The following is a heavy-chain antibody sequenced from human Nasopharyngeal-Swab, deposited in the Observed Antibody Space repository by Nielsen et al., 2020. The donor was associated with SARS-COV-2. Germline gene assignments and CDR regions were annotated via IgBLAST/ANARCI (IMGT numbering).Heavy chain of an antibody. CDR2: IKQDGSEK. D-gene: IGHD4-17*01. Sequence: GESLKISCAASGFTVSNSYMSWVRQAPGKGLEWVANIKQDGSEKYYVDSVKGRFTISRDNAKNSLYLQMNSLRAEDTAVYYCARVSTYGDYGPFDYWGQGTLVTVSS. J-gene: IGHJ4*02. CDR3: ARVSTYGDYGPFDY. CDR1: GFTVSNSY. V-gene: IGHV3-7*01.